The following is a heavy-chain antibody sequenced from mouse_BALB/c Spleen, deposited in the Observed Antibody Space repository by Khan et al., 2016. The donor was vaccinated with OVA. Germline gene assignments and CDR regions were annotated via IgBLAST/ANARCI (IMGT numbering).Heavy chain of an antibody. CDR1: GYTFSSYW. CDR3: ARGFVRRYFDY. CDR2: ILPGSSST. J-gene: IGHJ2*01. Sequence: VQLQESGAELMKPGASVKISCKATGYTFSSYWIEWIKQRPGHGLEWIGEILPGSSSTDYNEKFKGKATFTAETSSNTAYMQLSSLISEDSAVYYCARGFVRRYFDYWGQGTTLTVSS. V-gene: IGHV1-9*01.